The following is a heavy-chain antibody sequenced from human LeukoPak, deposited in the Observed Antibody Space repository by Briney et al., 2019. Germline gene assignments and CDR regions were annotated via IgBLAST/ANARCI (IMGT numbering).Heavy chain of an antibody. CDR1: GGSISSGGYY. J-gene: IGHJ6*02. CDR2: IYYSGST. D-gene: IGHD3-22*01. Sequence: SQTLSLTCTVSGGSISSGGYYWSWIRQHPGKGLEWIGYIYYSGSTYYNPSLKSRVTISEDTSKNQFSLKLSSVTAVDTAVYYCARVDYDSSGYYYGGLGYYYGMDVWGQGTTVTVSS. CDR3: ARVDYDSSGYYYGGLGYYYGMDV. V-gene: IGHV4-31*03.